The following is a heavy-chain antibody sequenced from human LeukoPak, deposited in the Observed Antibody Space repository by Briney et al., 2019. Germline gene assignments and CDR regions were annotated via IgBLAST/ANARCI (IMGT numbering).Heavy chain of an antibody. D-gene: IGHD1-26*01. Sequence: TGGSLRLSCEDSGFTFRSYEMNWVRQAPGKGLEWIAYLSSSGSAFSYADSVKGRFTIARDNAKNSLYLQMNSLRAEDTAIYYCARDNYSGSRYFDHWGQGTLVTVSS. CDR3: ARDNYSGSRYFDH. V-gene: IGHV3-48*03. CDR2: LSSSGSAF. CDR1: GFTFRSYE. J-gene: IGHJ4*02.